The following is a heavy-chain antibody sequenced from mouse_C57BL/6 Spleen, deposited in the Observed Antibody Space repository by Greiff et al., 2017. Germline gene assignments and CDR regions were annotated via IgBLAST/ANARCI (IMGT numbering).Heavy chain of an antibody. Sequence: EVHLVESGGGLVKPGGSLKLSCAASGFTFSDYGMHWVRQAPEKGLEWVAYISSGSSTIYYADTVKGRFTLSIDNAKNTPFLQMTSLRSADAAMYYCERLLLWYFDVWGTGTTVTVSS. V-gene: IGHV5-17*01. D-gene: IGHD1-1*01. J-gene: IGHJ1*03. CDR2: ISSGSSTI. CDR3: ERLLLWYFDV. CDR1: GFTFSDYG.